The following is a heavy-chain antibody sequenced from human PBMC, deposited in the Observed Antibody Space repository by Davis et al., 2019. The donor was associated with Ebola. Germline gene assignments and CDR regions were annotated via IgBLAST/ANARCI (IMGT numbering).Heavy chain of an antibody. Sequence: PGGSLRLSCAASGFTVGSHYMSWVRQAPGKGLEWVAVIWYDGSNKYYADSVKGRFTISRDNAKNTVYLQMNSLKTEDAAVYYCARGLDYFDYWGQGTLVTVSS. CDR1: GFTVGSHY. CDR3: ARGLDYFDY. V-gene: IGHV3-33*08. J-gene: IGHJ4*02. CDR2: IWYDGSNK.